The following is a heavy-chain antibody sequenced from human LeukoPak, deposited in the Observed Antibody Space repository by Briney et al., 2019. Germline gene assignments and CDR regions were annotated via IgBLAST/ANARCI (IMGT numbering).Heavy chain of an antibody. D-gene: IGHD3/OR15-3a*01. J-gene: IGHJ4*02. CDR2: IYYSGST. Sequence: SETLSLTCTVSGVSISSYYWSWIRQPPGKGLEWIGYIYYSGSTNYNPSLKSRVTISVDTSKNQFSLKLSSVTAADTAVYYCARWTDYFDYWGQGTLVTVSS. CDR1: GVSISSYY. V-gene: IGHV4-59*01. CDR3: ARWTDYFDY.